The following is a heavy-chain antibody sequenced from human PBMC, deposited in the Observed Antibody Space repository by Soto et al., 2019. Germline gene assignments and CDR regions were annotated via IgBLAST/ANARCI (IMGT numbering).Heavy chain of an antibody. V-gene: IGHV4-31*03. CDR1: GGSISSGGYY. CDR3: AREVEMATMFDY. D-gene: IGHD5-12*01. J-gene: IGHJ4*02. Sequence: QVQLQESGPGLVKPSQTLSLTCTVSGGSISSGGYYWSWIRQHPGKGLEWIGYIYYSGTTYYNPSPKSRVTISVDTSKNQFSLKLSSVTAADTAVYYCAREVEMATMFDYWGQGTLVTVSS. CDR2: IYYSGTT.